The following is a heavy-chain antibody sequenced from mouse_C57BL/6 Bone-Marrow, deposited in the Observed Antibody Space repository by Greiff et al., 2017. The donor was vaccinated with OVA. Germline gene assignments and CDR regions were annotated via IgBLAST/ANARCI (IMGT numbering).Heavy chain of an antibody. CDR2: INPSSGYT. J-gene: IGHJ1*03. CDR1: GYTFTSYW. V-gene: IGHV1-7*01. CDR3: ASYYYGSSCDV. Sequence: QVQLQQSGAELAKPGASVKLSCKASGYTFTSYWMHWVKQRPGQGLEWIGYINPSSGYTKYNQKFKDKATLTADKSASTAYMQLSSLTYEDSAVYYSASYYYGSSCDVWGTGTTVTVSS. D-gene: IGHD1-1*01.